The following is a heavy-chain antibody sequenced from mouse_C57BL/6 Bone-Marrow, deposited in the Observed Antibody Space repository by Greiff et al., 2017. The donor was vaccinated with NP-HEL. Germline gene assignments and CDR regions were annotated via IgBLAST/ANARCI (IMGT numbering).Heavy chain of an antibody. V-gene: IGHV1-72*01. J-gene: IGHJ1*03. D-gene: IGHD1-1*01. CDR2: IDPNSGGT. Sequence: QAQLQQPGADLVKPGASVKLSCKASGYTFTSYWMHWVKQRPGRGLEWIRRIDPNSGGTKFNEKFKTKATLTVDKPSSTAYMQLSSLTSEDSAVYYCARYYYGSRGWYFDVWGTGTTVTVSS. CDR1: GYTFTSYW. CDR3: ARYYYGSRGWYFDV.